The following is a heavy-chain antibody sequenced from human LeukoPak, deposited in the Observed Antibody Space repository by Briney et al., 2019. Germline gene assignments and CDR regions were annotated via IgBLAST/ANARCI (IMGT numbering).Heavy chain of an antibody. CDR3: ARESADWPDY. Sequence: GGSLRLSCAASGFTFSTYGIHWVRQAPGKGLEWVAFIRYDGSNKYYADSVKGRFTISKDNSKNTLFLQMNSLRPEDTAVYYCARESADWPDYWGQGTLVTVSS. CDR1: GFTFSTYG. CDR2: IRYDGSNK. J-gene: IGHJ4*02. D-gene: IGHD3/OR15-3a*01. V-gene: IGHV3-30*02.